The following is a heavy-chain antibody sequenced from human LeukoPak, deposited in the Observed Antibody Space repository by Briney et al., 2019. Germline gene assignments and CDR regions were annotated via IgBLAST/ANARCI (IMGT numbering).Heavy chain of an antibody. V-gene: IGHV4-59*08. D-gene: IGHD3-22*01. J-gene: IGHJ4*02. CDR3: ASGQYDSSGYRLDY. CDR2: IYYSGST. CDR1: GGSFSSYY. Sequence: PSEALSLTCAVYGGSFSSYYWSWIRQPPGKGLEWIGYIYYSGSTNYNPSLKSRVTISVDTSKNQFSLKLSSVTAADTAVYYCASGQYDSSGYRLDYWGQGTLVTVSS.